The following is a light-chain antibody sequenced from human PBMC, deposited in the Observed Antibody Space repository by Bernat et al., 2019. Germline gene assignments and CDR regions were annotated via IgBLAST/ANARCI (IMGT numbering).Light chain of an antibody. Sequence: QLVLTQSPSASASLGASVELTCTLSGGHRYYAIAWHQQQPERRPRFLLKFNSDGSHTKGDGIPDRFSGSSSGAERYLTISSLQAEDEADYYCQTWGTGIGVFGGGTKLTVL. CDR1: GGHRYYA. CDR3: QTWGTGIGV. CDR2: FNSDGSH. J-gene: IGLJ3*02. V-gene: IGLV4-69*01.